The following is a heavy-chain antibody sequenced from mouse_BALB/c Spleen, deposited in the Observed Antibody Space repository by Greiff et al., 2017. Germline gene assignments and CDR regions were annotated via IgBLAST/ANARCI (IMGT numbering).Heavy chain of an antibody. D-gene: IGHD1-2*01. CDR2: IRSKSNNYAT. J-gene: IGHJ4*01. CDR1: GFTFNTNA. CDR3: VRDVDYGYPYYYAMDY. Sequence: EVQLVETGGGLVQPKGSLKLSCAASGFTFNTNAMNWVRQAPGKGLEWVARIRSKSNNYATYYADSVKDRFTISRDDSQSMLYLQMNNLKTEDTAMYYCVRDVDYGYPYYYAMDYWGQGTSVTVSS. V-gene: IGHV10S3*01.